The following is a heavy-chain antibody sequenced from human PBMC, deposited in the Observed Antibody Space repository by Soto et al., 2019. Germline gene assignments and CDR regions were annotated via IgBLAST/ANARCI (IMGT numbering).Heavy chain of an antibody. Sequence: SETLSLTCTVSGGSISSGGYYWSWIRQHPGKGLEWIGSIYYSGSTYYNPSLKSRVTISVDTSKNQFSLKLSSVTAADTAVYYCARLSYYYGMDVWGQGTTVTVSS. J-gene: IGHJ6*02. CDR1: GGSISSGGYY. CDR2: IYYSGST. CDR3: ARLSYYYGMDV. V-gene: IGHV4-39*01.